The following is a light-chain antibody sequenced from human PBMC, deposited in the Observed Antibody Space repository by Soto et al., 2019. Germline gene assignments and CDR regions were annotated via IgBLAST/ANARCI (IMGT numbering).Light chain of an antibody. V-gene: IGLV2-11*01. J-gene: IGLJ2*01. CDR2: DVS. CDR3: CAYAGTYTV. Sequence: QSALTQPRSVSGSPGQSVTISCTGTSSDVGGYNYVSWYQQHPGKAPKLMIYDVSQRPSGVPDRFSGSKSGNSASLTISRLQSEDEADYYCCAYAGTYTVFGGGTKLTVL. CDR1: SSDVGGYNY.